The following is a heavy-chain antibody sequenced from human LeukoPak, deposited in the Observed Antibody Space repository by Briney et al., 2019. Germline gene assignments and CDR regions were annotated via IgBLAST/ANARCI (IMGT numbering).Heavy chain of an antibody. Sequence: PGGSLRPSCAASGFTFSSYAMHWVRQAPGKGLEYVSAISSNGGSTYYANSVKGRFTISRDNSKNTLYLQMGSLRAEDMAVYYCARVAEGDSSACDYGGQGTLVTVSS. CDR3: ARVAEGDSSACDY. V-gene: IGHV3-64*01. J-gene: IGHJ4*02. CDR2: ISSNGGST. CDR1: GFTFSSYA. D-gene: IGHD3-22*01.